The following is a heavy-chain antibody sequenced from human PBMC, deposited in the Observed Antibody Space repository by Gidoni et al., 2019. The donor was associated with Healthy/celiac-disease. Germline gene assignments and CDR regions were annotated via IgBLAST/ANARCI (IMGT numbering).Heavy chain of an antibody. Sequence: QVQLVQSGAEVKKPGASVKVSCKASGYTFTSYAMHWVRQAPGQRLEWMGWINAGNGNTKYSQKFQGRVTITRDTSASTAYMELSSLRSEDTAVYYCARGSFGELLGDWFDPWGQGTLVTVSS. J-gene: IGHJ5*02. V-gene: IGHV1-3*01. CDR2: INAGNGNT. D-gene: IGHD3-10*01. CDR3: ARGSFGELLGDWFDP. CDR1: GYTFTSYA.